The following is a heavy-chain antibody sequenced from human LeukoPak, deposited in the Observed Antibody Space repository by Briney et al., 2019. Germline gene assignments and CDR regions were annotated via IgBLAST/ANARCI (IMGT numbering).Heavy chain of an antibody. CDR3: ARVRQLKRGGVGIDY. CDR2: INHSGST. V-gene: IGHV4-34*01. Sequence: SETLSLTCAVSGGSFSGYYWGWIRQPPGKGLEWIGEINHSGSTNYNPSLKSRVTISVDKYKNQFCLKLSSVTAAGTAVYYCARVRQLKRGGVGIDYWGQGTLVTVSS. D-gene: IGHD1-1*01. J-gene: IGHJ4*02. CDR1: GGSFSGYY.